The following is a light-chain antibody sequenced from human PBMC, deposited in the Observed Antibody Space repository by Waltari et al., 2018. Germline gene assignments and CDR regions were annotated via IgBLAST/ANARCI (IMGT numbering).Light chain of an antibody. J-gene: IGLJ2*01. CDR3: ASYASSLTGVL. V-gene: IGLV2-23*02. CDR2: EIN. Sequence: QSALTQPASVSGSPGQTITISCTGTSGDIGSYDLVSWYQHHPDKAPNMIIYEINKLPSGVSNRFSGSKSGHTASLTISGLLAEDEADYYCASYASSLTGVLFGGGTRLTVL. CDR1: SGDIGSYDL.